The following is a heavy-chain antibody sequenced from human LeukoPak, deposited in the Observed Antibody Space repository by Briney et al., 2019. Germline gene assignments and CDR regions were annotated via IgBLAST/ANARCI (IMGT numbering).Heavy chain of an antibody. CDR1: GYTFTSYG. CDR2: ISAYNGNT. J-gene: IGHJ3*02. CDR3: ARDLGAIVVVITGGYDAFDI. V-gene: IGHV1-18*01. Sequence: ASVKVSCKASGYTFTSYGISWVRQAPGQGLEWMGWISAYNGNTNYAQKRQGRVTLTTDTSTSTAYMELRSLRSDDTAVYYCARDLGAIVVVITGGYDAFDIWGQGTMVTVSS. D-gene: IGHD3-22*01.